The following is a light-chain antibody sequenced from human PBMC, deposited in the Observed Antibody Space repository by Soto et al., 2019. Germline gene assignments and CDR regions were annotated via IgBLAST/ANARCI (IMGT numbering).Light chain of an antibody. J-gene: IGKJ2*01. CDR1: QSLVHNDGYTY. V-gene: IGKV2-24*01. CDR3: MQATHFPPYT. CDR2: KIS. Sequence: DVVLTQTPLSSPVTLGQPASISCRSSQSLVHNDGYTYLSWLQQRPGQPTRLLIGKISNRFSGVPDRFSGSGAGTYFTLKISRVEAEDVGVYYCMQATHFPPYTFGQGTKLEIK.